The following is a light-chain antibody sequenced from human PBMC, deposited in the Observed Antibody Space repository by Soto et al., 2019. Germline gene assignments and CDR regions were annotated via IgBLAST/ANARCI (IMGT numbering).Light chain of an antibody. CDR3: QQYYSFPRT. J-gene: IGKJ1*01. CDR1: QGISTY. CDR2: AAS. Sequence: IQLTQSPSSLSASVGDRVTITCRASQGISTYLAWYQQKPGKAPKLLIYAASTLQSGVPSRFSGSGSGTDFTLTISCLQSEDFATYYCQQYYSFPRTFGQGTKVDIK. V-gene: IGKV1-9*01.